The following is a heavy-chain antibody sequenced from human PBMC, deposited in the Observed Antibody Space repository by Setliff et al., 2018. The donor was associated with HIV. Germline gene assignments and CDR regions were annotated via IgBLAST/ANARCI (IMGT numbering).Heavy chain of an antibody. CDR1: GGSISSSSYY. J-gene: IGHJ4*02. CDR3: ARSVPRYCSGGSCYPPLFDC. V-gene: IGHV4-39*01. D-gene: IGHD2-15*01. CDR2: IYYSGST. Sequence: SETLSLTCTVSGGSISSSSYYWGWIRQPPGKGLEWIGSIYYSGSTYYNPSLKSRVTISVDTSKNQFSLKLSSVTAADTAVYYCARSVPRYCSGGSCYPPLFDCWGQGTLVTVSS.